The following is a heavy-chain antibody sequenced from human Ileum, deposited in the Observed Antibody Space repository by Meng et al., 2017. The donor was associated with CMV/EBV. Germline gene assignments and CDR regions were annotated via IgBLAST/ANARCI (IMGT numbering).Heavy chain of an antibody. V-gene: IGHV3-53*01. CDR1: GFGASSIY. CDR2: IYTGGAT. CDR3: AKGEGRPHYYFDY. D-gene: IGHD1-26*01. Sequence: GGPLRFSCAVFGFGASSIYLSWVRQAPGKGLEWVSTIYTGGATFYTDSVEGRFAISRDTSSNTLYLQMNNLRREDTAIYYCAKGEGRPHYYFDYWGQGTLVTVSS. J-gene: IGHJ4*02.